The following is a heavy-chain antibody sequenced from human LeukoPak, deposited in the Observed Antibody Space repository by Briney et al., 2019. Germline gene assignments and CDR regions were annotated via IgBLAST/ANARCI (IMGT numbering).Heavy chain of an antibody. Sequence: GGSLRLSCAASGFTFNSYGMHLVRQAPGKGLEWVSFIRYDGSNQYYADSVKGRFSISRDNSNNTLYLQMNNLTPEDTAVYFCPRGYGESHFDYWGQGTLVTVSS. J-gene: IGHJ4*02. CDR3: PRGYGESHFDY. CDR1: GFTFNSYG. D-gene: IGHD5-18*01. CDR2: IRYDGSNQ. V-gene: IGHV3-30*02.